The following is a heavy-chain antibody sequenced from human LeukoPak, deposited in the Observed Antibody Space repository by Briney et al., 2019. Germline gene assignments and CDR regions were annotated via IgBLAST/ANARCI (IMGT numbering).Heavy chain of an antibody. V-gene: IGHV1-8*01. CDR2: MNPNSGNT. CDR3: ARVGSGWYYYYYMDV. Sequence: GASVTVSCKASGYTFTSYDINWVRQATGQGLEWMGWMNPNSGNTGYAQKFQGRVTMTRNTSISTAYMELSSLRSEDTAVYYCARVGSGWYYYYYMDVWGKGTTVTVSS. D-gene: IGHD6-19*01. CDR1: GYTFTSYD. J-gene: IGHJ6*03.